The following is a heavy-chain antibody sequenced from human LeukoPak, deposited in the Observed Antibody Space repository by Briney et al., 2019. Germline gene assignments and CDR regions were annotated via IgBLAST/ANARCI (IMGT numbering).Heavy chain of an antibody. Sequence: GGSLRLSCAPSVDSPRSNNMRWVPQAPGKGLEWVSVTYSGGSTYYADSVKGRFTISRDNSKNTLYLQMNSLRAEDPAGYYCASDLGNCSSTGCLTFDYWGQGALVTVSS. CDR2: TYSGGST. V-gene: IGHV3-53*01. CDR1: VDSPRSNN. J-gene: IGHJ4*02. D-gene: IGHD2-2*01. CDR3: ASDLGNCSSTGCLTFDY.